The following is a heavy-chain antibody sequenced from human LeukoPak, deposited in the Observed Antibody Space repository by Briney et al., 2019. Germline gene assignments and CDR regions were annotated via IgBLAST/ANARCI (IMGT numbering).Heavy chain of an antibody. CDR1: GFTFSSYS. Sequence: GGSLRLSCAASGFTFSSYSMNWVRQAPGKGLEWVSYISSSSSTIYYADSVKGRFTISRDNAKNSLYLQMNSLRAEDTAVYYCARAAYCSSTSCYLYYGMDVWGQGTTVTVSS. J-gene: IGHJ6*02. D-gene: IGHD2-2*01. CDR2: ISSSSSTI. V-gene: IGHV3-48*04. CDR3: ARAAYCSSTSCYLYYGMDV.